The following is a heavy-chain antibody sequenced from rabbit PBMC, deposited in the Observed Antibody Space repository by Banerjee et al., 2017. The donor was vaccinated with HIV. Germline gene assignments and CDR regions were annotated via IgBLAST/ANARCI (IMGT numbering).Heavy chain of an antibody. Sequence: QSLEESGGGLVKPGASLTLTCTASGFDFSGSYWICWVRQAPGKGLEWIACIGCGTGRTFYASWAKGRFTISKTSSTTVTLQMTSLTAADTATYFCAREDYSDYIYGYFNLRGPGTLVTVS. CDR2: IGCGTGRT. CDR1: GFDFSGSYW. D-gene: IGHD6-1*01. CDR3: AREDYSDYIYGYFNL. J-gene: IGHJ4*01. V-gene: IGHV1S40*01.